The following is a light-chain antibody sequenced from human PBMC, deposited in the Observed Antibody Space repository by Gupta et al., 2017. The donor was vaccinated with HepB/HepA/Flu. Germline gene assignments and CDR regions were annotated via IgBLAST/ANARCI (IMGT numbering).Light chain of an antibody. J-gene: IGKJ4*01. CDR1: QSISSF. CDR2: GAS. V-gene: IGKV3-11*01. Sequence: ELVLTQSPGTLSLSPGERATLSCRASQSISSFLAWYQQTPGQAPRLLIYGASNRATGIPVRFSGSGSGTDFTLTISNLEPEDFAVYYCQQRYNWPLTFGGGTKVEI. CDR3: QQRYNWPLT.